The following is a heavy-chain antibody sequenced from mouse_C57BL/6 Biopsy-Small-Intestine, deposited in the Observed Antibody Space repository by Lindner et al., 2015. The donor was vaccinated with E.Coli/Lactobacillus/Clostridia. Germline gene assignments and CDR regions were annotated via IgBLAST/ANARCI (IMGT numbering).Heavy chain of an antibody. CDR3: ARFDDYDAGYAMDY. CDR1: GYTFTSYW. CDR2: INPSSGYT. J-gene: IGHJ4*01. Sequence: QLQEVWGRELAKPGASVKLSCKASGYTFTSYWMHWVKQRPGQGLEWIGYINPSSGYTKYNQKFKDKATLTADKSSSTAYMQLSSLTYEDSAVYYCARFDDYDAGYAMDYWGQGTSVTVSS. V-gene: IGHV1-7*01. D-gene: IGHD2-4*01.